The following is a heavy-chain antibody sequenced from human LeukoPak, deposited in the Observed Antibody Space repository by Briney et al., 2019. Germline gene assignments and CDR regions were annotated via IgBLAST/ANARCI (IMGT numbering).Heavy chain of an antibody. D-gene: IGHD5-24*01. J-gene: IGHJ4*02. CDR1: GYTFTGYY. V-gene: IGHV1-18*04. Sequence: ASVKVSCKASGYTFTGYYMHWVRQAPGQGLEWMGWISAYNGNTNYAQKLQGRVTVTTDTSTSTAYMELRSLRSDDTAVYYCARPQEEDGYNYNWAFDYWGQGTLVTVSS. CDR2: ISAYNGNT. CDR3: ARPQEEDGYNYNWAFDY.